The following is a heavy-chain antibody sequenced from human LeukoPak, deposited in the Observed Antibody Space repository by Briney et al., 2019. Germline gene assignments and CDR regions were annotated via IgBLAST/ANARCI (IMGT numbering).Heavy chain of an antibody. D-gene: IGHD1-26*01. V-gene: IGHV4-39*07. CDR3: ARPHKRVGATLGY. Sequence: SETLSLTCTVSGGSISTSNYYWGWIRQPPGKGLEWIGTIYYSGSTYYSPSLKSRLTISVDTSKNQFSLKLSSVTAADTAVYYCARPHKRVGATLGYWGQGTLVTVSS. CDR2: IYYSGST. CDR1: GGSISTSNYY. J-gene: IGHJ4*02.